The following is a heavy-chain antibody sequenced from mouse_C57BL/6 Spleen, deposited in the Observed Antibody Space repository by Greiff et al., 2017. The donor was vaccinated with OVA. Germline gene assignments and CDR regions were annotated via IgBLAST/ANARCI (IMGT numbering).Heavy chain of an antibody. CDR3: ARRGTTTTVDSMDY. CDR1: GYTFTSYW. J-gene: IGHJ4*01. Sequence: QVQLQQPGAELVKPGASVKLSCKASGYTFTSYWMHWVKQRPGRGLEWIGRIDPNSGGTRYNEKFKSKATLTVDKPSSTAYMQLRSLTSEDSAVYYCARRGTTTTVDSMDYWGQGTSVTVSS. V-gene: IGHV1-72*01. D-gene: IGHD1-2*01. CDR2: IDPNSGGT.